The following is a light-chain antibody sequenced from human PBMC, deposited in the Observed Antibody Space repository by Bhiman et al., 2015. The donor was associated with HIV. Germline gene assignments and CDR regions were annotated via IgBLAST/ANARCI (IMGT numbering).Light chain of an antibody. Sequence: QSALTQPPSASGSPGQSVTISCTGTSSDVGGYNCVSWYQQHPGKAPKLMIYDVSKRPSGVSNRFSGSKSGNTASLTISGLQAEDEADYYCSSYTSSSTLLFGGGTKLTVL. CDR2: DVS. J-gene: IGLJ2*01. CDR3: SSYTSSSTLL. V-gene: IGLV2-14*01. CDR1: SSDVGGYNC.